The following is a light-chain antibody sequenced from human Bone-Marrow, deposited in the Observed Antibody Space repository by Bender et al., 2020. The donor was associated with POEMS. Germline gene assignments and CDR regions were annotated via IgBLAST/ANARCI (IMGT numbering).Light chain of an antibody. CDR2: EVS. Sequence: QSALTQPASVSGSPGQSITISCTGTSSDVGGHDYVSWYQQHPGKAPKVMIYEVSNRPSGVSNRFSGSKSGNTASLTISGLQAEDEADYYCCSYTSSSGRVFGGGTKLTVL. CDR3: CSYTSSSGRV. V-gene: IGLV2-14*01. J-gene: IGLJ3*02. CDR1: SSDVGGHDY.